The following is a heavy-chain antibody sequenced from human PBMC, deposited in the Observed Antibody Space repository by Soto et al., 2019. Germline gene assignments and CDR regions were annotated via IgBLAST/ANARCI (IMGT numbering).Heavy chain of an antibody. CDR2: IYHSGST. V-gene: IGHV4-30-2*01. Sequence: QLHLQESGSGLVKPSQTLSLTCAVSSGSISSDAYSWSWIRQPPGKGLEWIGYIYHSGSTYYNPSLESRVTISVDGSNNQFSLKLNSVTAADTAVYYCARAQQQLFDGSWFDPWGQGTLVTVSS. CDR3: ARAQQQLFDGSWFDP. D-gene: IGHD6-13*01. J-gene: IGHJ5*02. CDR1: SGSISSDAYS.